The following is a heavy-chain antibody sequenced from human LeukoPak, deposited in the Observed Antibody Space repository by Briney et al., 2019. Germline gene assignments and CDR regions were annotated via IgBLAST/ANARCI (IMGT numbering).Heavy chain of an antibody. D-gene: IGHD6-13*01. Sequence: SETLSLTCTVSGGSISSYYWSWIRQPPGKGLEWIGYIYYSGSTNYNPSLKSRVTISVDTSKNQFSLKLSSVTAADTAVYYCAREGGIAAAGHLYYIDYWSQRTLVTVTS. J-gene: IGHJ4*02. CDR3: AREGGIAAAGHLYYIDY. V-gene: IGHV4-59*01. CDR1: GGSISSYY. CDR2: IYYSGST.